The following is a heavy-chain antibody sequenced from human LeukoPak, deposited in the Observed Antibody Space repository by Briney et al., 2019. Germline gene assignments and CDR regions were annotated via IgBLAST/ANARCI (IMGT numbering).Heavy chain of an antibody. CDR1: GGSISTSNYY. D-gene: IGHD4-11*01. CDR2: IFYSGST. J-gene: IGHJ6*03. Sequence: PSETLSLTCTVSGGSISTSNYYWGWIRQPPGKGLEWIGNIFYSGSTYYSPSLKRRVTISLDASRNQFSLKLNSVTAADTAVYFCARGRVSSSTWYSTYYYFFYMDFWGKGTTVTVSS. V-gene: IGHV4-39*07. CDR3: ARGRVSSSTWYSTYYYFFYMDF.